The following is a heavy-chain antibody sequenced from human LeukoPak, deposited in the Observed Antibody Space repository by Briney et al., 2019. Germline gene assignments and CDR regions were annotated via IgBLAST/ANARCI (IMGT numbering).Heavy chain of an antibody. CDR3: ARQPHSYGPDYYYYYMDL. V-gene: IGHV4-39*01. J-gene: IGHJ6*03. CDR1: GGSVHSYDHY. Sequence: SDTLSLTCTVSGGSVHSYDHYWAWIRQPAGKGLEWMGTIYSSGTTSYNPSLKSRVTISVDTSSNHFYLNLISVTAADTALYYCARQPHSYGPDYYYYYMDLWGTGTTVTVSS. CDR2: IYSSGTT. D-gene: IGHD5-18*01.